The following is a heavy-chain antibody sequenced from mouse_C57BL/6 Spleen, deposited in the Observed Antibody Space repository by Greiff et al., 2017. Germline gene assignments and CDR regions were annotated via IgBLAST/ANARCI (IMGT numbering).Heavy chain of an antibody. CDR2: IDPSDSYT. CDR3: ARGVYYSNPYYFDY. D-gene: IGHD2-5*01. J-gene: IGHJ2*01. V-gene: IGHV1-69*01. CDR1: GYTFTSYW. Sequence: QVQLQQPGAELVMPGASVKLSCKASGYTFTSYWMHWVKQRPGQGLEWIGEIDPSDSYTNYNQKFKGKSTLTVDKSSSTAYMQLSSLTSEDSAVYYWARGVYYSNPYYFDYWGQGTTLTVSS.